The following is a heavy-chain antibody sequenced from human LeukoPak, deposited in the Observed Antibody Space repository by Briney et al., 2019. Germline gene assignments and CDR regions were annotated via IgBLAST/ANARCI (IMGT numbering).Heavy chain of an antibody. V-gene: IGHV1-3*01. D-gene: IGHD1-26*01. J-gene: IGHJ3*02. CDR1: GYTFTSYA. Sequence: ASVKVSCKASGYTFTSYAMHWVRQAPGQRLEWMGWINAGNGNTKYSQKFQGRVTITRDTSASTAYMELSGLRSEDTAVYYCARASGSWGAFDIWGQGTMVTVSS. CDR2: INAGNGNT. CDR3: ARASGSWGAFDI.